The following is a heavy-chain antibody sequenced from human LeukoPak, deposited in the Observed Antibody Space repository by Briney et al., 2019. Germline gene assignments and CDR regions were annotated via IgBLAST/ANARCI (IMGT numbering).Heavy chain of an antibody. CDR2: INHSGST. CDR1: GGSFSGYY. D-gene: IGHD3-10*01. V-gene: IGHV4-34*01. J-gene: IGHJ4*02. CDR3: ARGPRYYGSGSYYKGASFDY. Sequence: SETLSLTCAVYGGSFSGYYWSWIRQPPGKGLEWIGEINHSGSTNYNPSLKSRATISVDTSKNQFSLKLSSVTAADTAVYYCARGPRYYGSGSYYKGASFDYWGQGTLVTVSS.